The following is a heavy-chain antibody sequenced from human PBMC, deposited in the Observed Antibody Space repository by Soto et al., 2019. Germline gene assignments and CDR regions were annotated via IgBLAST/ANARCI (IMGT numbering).Heavy chain of an antibody. Sequence: SETLSLTCTVSGGSISSYYWSWIRQPPGKGLEWIGYIYYSGSTNYNPSLKSRVTISVDTSKNQFSLKLSSVTAADTAVYYCARGNGDYVMDYYYYYMDVWGKGTTVTVSS. J-gene: IGHJ6*03. CDR2: IYYSGST. D-gene: IGHD4-17*01. CDR3: ARGNGDYVMDYYYYYMDV. CDR1: GGSISSYY. V-gene: IGHV4-59*01.